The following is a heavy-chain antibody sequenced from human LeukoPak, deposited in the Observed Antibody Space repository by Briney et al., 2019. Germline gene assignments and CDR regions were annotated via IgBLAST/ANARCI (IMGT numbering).Heavy chain of an antibody. CDR2: ISGSGGST. CDR1: GFTFSSYA. Sequence: GGSLRLSCAASGFTFSSYAMSWVRQAPGRGLEWVSAISGSGGSTYYADSVKGRFTISRDNSKNTLYLQMNSLRAEDTAVYYCAKFSDSSGYYDEYFDYWGQGTLVTVSS. CDR3: AKFSDSSGYYDEYFDY. V-gene: IGHV3-23*01. J-gene: IGHJ4*02. D-gene: IGHD3-22*01.